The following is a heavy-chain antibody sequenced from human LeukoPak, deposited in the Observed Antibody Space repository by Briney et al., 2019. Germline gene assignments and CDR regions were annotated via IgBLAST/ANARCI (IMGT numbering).Heavy chain of an antibody. CDR2: IYYSGST. Sequence: SETLSLTCTVSGGSISSYYWSWIRQPPGKGLEWIGYIYYSGSTNYNPSLKSRVTIPVDTSKNQFSLKLSSVTAADTAVYYCARAGGYYSYYYGMDVWGQGTTVTVSS. CDR1: GGSISSYY. V-gene: IGHV4-59*01. J-gene: IGHJ6*02. D-gene: IGHD3-10*01. CDR3: ARAGGYYSYYYGMDV.